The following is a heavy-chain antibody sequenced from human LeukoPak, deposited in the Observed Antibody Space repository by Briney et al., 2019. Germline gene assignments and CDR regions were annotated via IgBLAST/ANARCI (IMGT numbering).Heavy chain of an antibody. V-gene: IGHV3-9*01. CDR3: AKDPGFDFWSGYYVTYFDY. CDR1: GFTFDDYA. CDR2: ISWNSGSI. J-gene: IGHJ4*02. D-gene: IGHD3-3*01. Sequence: GGSPRLSCAASGFTFDDYAMHWVRQAPGKGLEWVSGISWNSGSIGYADSVKGRFTISRDNAKNSLYLQMNSLRAEDTALYYCAKDPGFDFWSGYYVTYFDYWGQGTLVTVSS.